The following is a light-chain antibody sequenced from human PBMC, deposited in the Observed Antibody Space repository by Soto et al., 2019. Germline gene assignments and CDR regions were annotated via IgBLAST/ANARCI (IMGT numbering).Light chain of an antibody. Sequence: QSALTRPRSVSGSPGQSVTISCTGTSSDVGGYNYVSWYQQHPGKAPKLMMYDVSQRPSGVHGRFSGSKSGNTASLTISGLQAEDEADYYCCSYAGSYVFGTGTKVTVL. CDR3: CSYAGSYV. CDR1: SSDVGGYNY. J-gene: IGLJ1*01. V-gene: IGLV2-11*01. CDR2: DVS.